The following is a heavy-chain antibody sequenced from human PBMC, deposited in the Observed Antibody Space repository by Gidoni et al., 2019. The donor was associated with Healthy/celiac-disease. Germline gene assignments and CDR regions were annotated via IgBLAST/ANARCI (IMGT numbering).Heavy chain of an antibody. D-gene: IGHD5-12*01. CDR2: IIPIFGTA. CDR1: GGTFSSYA. V-gene: IGHV1-69*06. Sequence: QVQLVQSGAEVKKPGSSVKVSCKASGGTFSSYAISWVRQAPGQGLEWMGGIIPIFGTANYAQKFQGRVTITADKSTSTAYMELSSLRSEDTAVYYCARTPPLGIVATIAVSGPRELDYYYYGMDVWGQGTTVTVSS. CDR3: ARTPPLGIVATIAVSGPRELDYYYYGMDV. J-gene: IGHJ6*02.